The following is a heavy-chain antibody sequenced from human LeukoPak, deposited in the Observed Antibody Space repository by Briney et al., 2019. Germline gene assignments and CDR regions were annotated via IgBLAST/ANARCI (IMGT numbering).Heavy chain of an antibody. V-gene: IGHV3-30*04. CDR1: GLTFSSYA. J-gene: IGHJ4*02. Sequence: PGRSLRLSCAASGLTFSSYAMHWVRQAPGKGLGWVAVISYVGSNKYYADSVKGRFTISRDNSKNMLYLQMNSLRAEDTDVYYCARHDRIQLWLLLDYWGQGTLVTVSS. D-gene: IGHD5-18*01. CDR3: ARHDRIQLWLLLDY. CDR2: ISYVGSNK.